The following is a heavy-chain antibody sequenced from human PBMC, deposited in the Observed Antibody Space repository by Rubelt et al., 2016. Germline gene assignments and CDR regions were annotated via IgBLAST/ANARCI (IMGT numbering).Heavy chain of an antibody. Sequence: ISYDGSNKYYADSVKGRFTISRDNSKNTLYLQMNSLRAEDTAVYYCARDEVGAIKGGWFDPWGQGTLVTVSS. D-gene: IGHD1-26*01. V-gene: IGHV3-30*01. CDR2: ISYDGSNK. J-gene: IGHJ5*02. CDR3: ARDEVGAIKGGWFDP.